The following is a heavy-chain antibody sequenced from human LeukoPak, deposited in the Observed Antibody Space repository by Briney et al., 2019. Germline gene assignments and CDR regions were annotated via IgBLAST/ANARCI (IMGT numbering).Heavy chain of an antibody. Sequence: PSETLSLTCTVSGGSISSSNYYWGWIRQPPGKGLEWIGSIYYSGSTYYNPSLKSRVAISVDTPKNQFSLKLSTVTAADTAVYYCARQLVVVVPAEFDYWGQGTLVTVSS. J-gene: IGHJ4*02. D-gene: IGHD2-2*01. CDR2: IYYSGST. V-gene: IGHV4-39*01. CDR1: GGSISSSNYY. CDR3: ARQLVVVVPAEFDY.